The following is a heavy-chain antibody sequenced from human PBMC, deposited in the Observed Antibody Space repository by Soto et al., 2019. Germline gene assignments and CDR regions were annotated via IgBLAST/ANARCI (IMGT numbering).Heavy chain of an antibody. V-gene: IGHV3-9*01. Sequence: GGSLRLSCTASGFTFDDYAMHWVRQAPGKGLEWVSGISWNSGSIGYADSVKGRFTISRDNAKNSLYLQMNSLRAEDTALYYCAKDLYSGYDELGIAFDYWGQGTLVTVSS. CDR2: ISWNSGSI. D-gene: IGHD5-12*01. J-gene: IGHJ4*02. CDR3: AKDLYSGYDELGIAFDY. CDR1: GFTFDDYA.